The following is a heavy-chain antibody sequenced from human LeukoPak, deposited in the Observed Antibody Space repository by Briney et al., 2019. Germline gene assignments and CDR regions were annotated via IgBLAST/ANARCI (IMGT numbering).Heavy chain of an antibody. CDR1: GGSISSSSYY. CDR3: ARDYYDSTLFDY. CDR2: IYYSGST. J-gene: IGHJ4*02. D-gene: IGHD3-22*01. Sequence: PSETLSLTCTVSGGSISSSSYYWGWIRQPPGKGLEWIGSIYYSGSTYYNPSLKSRVTISVDTSKNQFSLKLSSVTAADTAVYYCARDYYDSTLFDYWGQGTLVIVSS. V-gene: IGHV4-39*07.